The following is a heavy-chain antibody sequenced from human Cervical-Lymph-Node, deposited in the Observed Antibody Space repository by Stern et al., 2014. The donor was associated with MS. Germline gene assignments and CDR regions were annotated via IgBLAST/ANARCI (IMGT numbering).Heavy chain of an antibody. D-gene: IGHD2-2*01. V-gene: IGHV3-9*01. Sequence: EVQLVESGGGLVQPGRSLRLSCIASGFTFDDFAMHWVRQAPGKGLDWVSVISWDSINIRYADSGMGRFTISRDNGNNSLYLQMNSLRDEDTALYYCARQGEYCNGTSCHGGGLGDYYGMDVWGQGTTVTVSS. CDR1: GFTFDDFA. CDR2: ISWDSINI. CDR3: ARQGEYCNGTSCHGGGLGDYYGMDV. J-gene: IGHJ6*02.